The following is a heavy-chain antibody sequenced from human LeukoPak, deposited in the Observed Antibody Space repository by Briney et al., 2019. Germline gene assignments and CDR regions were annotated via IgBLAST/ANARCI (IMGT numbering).Heavy chain of an antibody. Sequence: QAGGSLRLSCAASGFTFGNSWVHWVRHAPGKGLVWVSLINADGSTATYADSVKGRFTISRDDSKSTLYLQMNSLRAEDTAVYYCVRDFASGSYYNLFDYWGQGTLVTVSS. V-gene: IGHV3-74*01. CDR2: INADGSTA. CDR1: GFTFGNSW. J-gene: IGHJ4*02. CDR3: VRDFASGSYYNLFDY. D-gene: IGHD3-10*01.